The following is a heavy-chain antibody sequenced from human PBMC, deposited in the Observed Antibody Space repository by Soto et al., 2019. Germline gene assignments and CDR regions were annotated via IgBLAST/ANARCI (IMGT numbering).Heavy chain of an antibody. Sequence: SGPTLVNPTQTLTLTCTFSGFSLSTSGMCVSWIRQPPGKALEWLALIDWDDDKYYSTSLKTRLTISKDTSKNQVVLTMTNMDPVDTATYYCARIRGADRSNHYYYYYYGMDVWGQGTTVTVSS. V-gene: IGHV2-70*01. J-gene: IGHJ6*02. CDR2: IDWDDDK. D-gene: IGHD3-10*01. CDR3: ARIRGADRSNHYYYYYYGMDV. CDR1: GFSLSTSGMC.